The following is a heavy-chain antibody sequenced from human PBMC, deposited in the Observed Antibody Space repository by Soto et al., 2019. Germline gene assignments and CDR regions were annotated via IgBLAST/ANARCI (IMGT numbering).Heavy chain of an antibody. J-gene: IGHJ4*02. V-gene: IGHV3-23*01. Sequence: GGSLRLSCAASGFTFSSYAMSWVRQAPGKGLEWVSAISGSGGSTYYADSVKGRFTISRDNSKNTLYLQMNSLRAEDTAVYYCAKDLGVVVVAESGYWGQGTLVTVSS. CDR1: GFTFSSYA. CDR2: ISGSGGST. CDR3: AKDLGVVVVAESGY. D-gene: IGHD2-15*01.